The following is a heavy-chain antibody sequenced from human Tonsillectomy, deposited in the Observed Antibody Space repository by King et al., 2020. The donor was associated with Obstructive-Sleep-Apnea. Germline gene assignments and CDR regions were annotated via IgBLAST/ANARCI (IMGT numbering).Heavy chain of an antibody. CDR3: ARVDQFYLDY. CDR2: INHSGST. V-gene: IGHV4-34*01. CDR1: GGSFSGYY. J-gene: IGHJ4*02. Sequence: VQLQQWGAGLLKPSETLSLTCAVYGGSFSGYYWSWIRQPAGKGLEWIGEINHSGSTNYNPSLKSRVTISVDTSKNQFSLKLSSVTAADTAVYYCARVDQFYLDYWGQGTLVTVSS.